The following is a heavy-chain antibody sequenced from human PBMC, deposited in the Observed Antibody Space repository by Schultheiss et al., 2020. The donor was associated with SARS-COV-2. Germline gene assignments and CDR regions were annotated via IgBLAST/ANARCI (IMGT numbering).Heavy chain of an antibody. CDR1: GGSISSGDYY. Sequence: GSLRLSCTVSGGSISSGDYYWSWIRQPPGKGLEWIGYIYYSGSTNYNPSLKSRVTISVDTSKNQFSLKLSSVTAADTAVYYCARVCWRTSCHYYYYGMDVWGQGTTVTVSS. D-gene: IGHD2-2*01. CDR2: IYYSGST. CDR3: ARVCWRTSCHYYYYGMDV. V-gene: IGHV4-61*08. J-gene: IGHJ6*02.